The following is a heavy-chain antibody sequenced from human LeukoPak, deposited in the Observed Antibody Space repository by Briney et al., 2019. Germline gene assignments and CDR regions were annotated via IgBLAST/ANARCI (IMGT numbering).Heavy chain of an antibody. CDR1: GFTFSSYT. D-gene: IGHD3-10*01. V-gene: IGHV3-21*01. Sequence: GGSLRLSCAASGFTFSSYTMNWVRQAPGKGLEWVSSISSSSGYIYYADSVKGRFTISRDNAKNSLYLQMNSLRAEDTAVYYCARPHPDYYGSGSPTPFDYWGQGTLVTVSS. CDR2: ISSSSGYI. J-gene: IGHJ4*02. CDR3: ARPHPDYYGSGSPTPFDY.